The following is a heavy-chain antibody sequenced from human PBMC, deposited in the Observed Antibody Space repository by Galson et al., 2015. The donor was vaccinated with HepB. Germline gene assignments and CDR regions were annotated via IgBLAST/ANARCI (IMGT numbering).Heavy chain of an antibody. V-gene: IGHV1-8*01. Sequence: SVKVSCKASGYTFGVYDIIWVRQANGQGLEWMGWMNPNTGNTGYAQIFQGRVSMTRNTSISTAYMELNSLTPDDSAVYYCAAAEDGWEPRADYWGQGSLVIVSS. CDR3: AAAEDGWEPRADY. J-gene: IGHJ4*02. CDR2: MNPNTGNT. D-gene: IGHD1-26*01. CDR1: GYTFGVYD.